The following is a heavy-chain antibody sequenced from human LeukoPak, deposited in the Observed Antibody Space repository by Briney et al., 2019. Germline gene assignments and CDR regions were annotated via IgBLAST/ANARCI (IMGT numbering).Heavy chain of an antibody. CDR1: GFTLSTYA. D-gene: IGHD3-9*01. Sequence: GGSLRPSCAASGFTLSTYAMNWVRQAPGKGLVWFSFTSGSGDGTYYAGSVKGRLTISRDNSKNRVYLQLNSLRAEDTAVYYCAKSTLRSFVRSGYFDYWGQGALVTVSS. CDR2: TSGSGDGT. CDR3: AKSTLRSFVRSGYFDY. V-gene: IGHV3-23*01. J-gene: IGHJ4*02.